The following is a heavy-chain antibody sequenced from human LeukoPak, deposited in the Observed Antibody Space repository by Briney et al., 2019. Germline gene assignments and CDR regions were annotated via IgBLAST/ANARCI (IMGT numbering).Heavy chain of an antibody. CDR1: SYRSPNYG. CDR3: AIPAKGAYFYYYMDV. Sequence: GASVKVSCKASSYRSPNYGITWVRQVPGHGLEWMGWISTYNGNTQYAQNLQGRVTLTTDSSTNTVYMELRSLTSDDTAVYYCAIPAKGAYFYYYMDVWGEGTSVTASS. V-gene: IGHV1-18*01. CDR2: ISTYNGNT. J-gene: IGHJ6*03.